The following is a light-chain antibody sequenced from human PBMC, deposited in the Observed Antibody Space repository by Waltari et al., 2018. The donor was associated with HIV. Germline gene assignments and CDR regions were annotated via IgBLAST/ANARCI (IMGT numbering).Light chain of an antibody. V-gene: IGLV2-14*01. CDR1: TSDIGGYNH. CDR2: EVS. CDR3: SSYTSSSTVV. J-gene: IGLJ2*01. Sequence: QSAPTQPASVSGSPGQSITISCTGTTSDIGGYNHVSWYQQHPDKAPKLVIYEVSNRPSGVCNRLSGSKSGNTASLTISGLQAEDEADYYCSSYTSSSTVVFGGGTKLTVL.